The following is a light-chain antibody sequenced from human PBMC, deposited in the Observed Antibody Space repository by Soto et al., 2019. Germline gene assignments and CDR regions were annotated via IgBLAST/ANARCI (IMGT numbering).Light chain of an antibody. CDR2: GAS. Sequence: EIVMTQSPATLSVSPGDRVTLSCRASQSARSNSAWYQQKPGQTPRLLIYGASTRATGIPARFSGSGFETEFTLNISSLQSEDFAIYYCQQYNTWPLTFGGGTKVEIK. CDR3: QQYNTWPLT. J-gene: IGKJ4*02. V-gene: IGKV3-15*01. CDR1: QSARSN.